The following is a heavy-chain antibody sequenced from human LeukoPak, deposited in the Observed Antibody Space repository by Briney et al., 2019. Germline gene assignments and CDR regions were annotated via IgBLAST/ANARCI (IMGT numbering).Heavy chain of an antibody. CDR2: INHSGST. V-gene: IGHV4-34*01. CDR3: ARHRPLTLGYCSGGSCYALDY. J-gene: IGHJ4*02. Sequence: KTSETLSLTCAVYGGSFSGYYWSWIRQPPGKGLEWIGEINHSGSTNYNPSLKSRVTISVDTSKNQFSLKLSSVTAADTAVYYCARHRPLTLGYCSGGSCYALDYWGQGTLVTVSS. CDR1: GGSFSGYY. D-gene: IGHD2-15*01.